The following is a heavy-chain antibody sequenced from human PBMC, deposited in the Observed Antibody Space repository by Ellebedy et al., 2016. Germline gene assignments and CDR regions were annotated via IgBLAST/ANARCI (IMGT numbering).Heavy chain of an antibody. V-gene: IGHV3-15*01. CDR3: TREAEGLLTGWPLYGMDV. Sequence: GESLKISCAASGFTFSNAWMSWVRQAPGKGLEWVGRIKSKTDGGTTDYAAPVKGRFTISRDDSKNTLYLQMNSLKTEDTAVYYCTREAEGLLTGWPLYGMDVWGQGTTVTVSS. CDR2: IKSKTDGGTT. CDR1: GFTFSNAW. D-gene: IGHD2/OR15-2a*01. J-gene: IGHJ6*02.